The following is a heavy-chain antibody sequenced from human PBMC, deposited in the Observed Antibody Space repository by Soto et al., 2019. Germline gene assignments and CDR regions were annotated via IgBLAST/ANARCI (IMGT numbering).Heavy chain of an antibody. CDR2: ISGSGGST. D-gene: IGHD2-2*01. J-gene: IGHJ3*02. CDR1: GFTFSSYA. V-gene: IGHV3-23*01. CDR3: AKDRPYCSSTSCYPDAFDI. Sequence: EVQLLESGGGLVQPGGSLGLSCAASGFTFSSYAMSWVRQAPGKGLEWVSAISGSGGSTYYADSVKGRFTISRDNSKNTLYLQMNSLRAEDTAVYYCAKDRPYCSSTSCYPDAFDIWGQGTMVTVSS.